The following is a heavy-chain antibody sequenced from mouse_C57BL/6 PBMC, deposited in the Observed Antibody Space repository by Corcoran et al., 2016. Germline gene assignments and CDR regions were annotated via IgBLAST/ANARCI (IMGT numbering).Heavy chain of an antibody. CDR1: GYSITSGYY. D-gene: IGHD3-2*02. Sequence: DVQLQESGPGLVKPSQPLSLPCSVTGYSITSGYYWNWIRQFPGNKLEWMGYISYDGSNNYNPSLKNRISITRDTSKNQFFLKLNSVTTEDTATYYCASDSSGYVWFAYWGQGTLVTVSA. CDR3: ASDSSGYVWFAY. J-gene: IGHJ3*01. V-gene: IGHV3-6*01. CDR2: ISYDGSN.